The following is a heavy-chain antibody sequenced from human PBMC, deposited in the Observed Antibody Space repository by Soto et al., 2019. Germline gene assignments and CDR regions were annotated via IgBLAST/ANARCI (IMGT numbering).Heavy chain of an antibody. CDR2: IYYSGST. D-gene: IGHD3-22*01. CDR1: GGSISSGDYY. V-gene: IGHV4-30-4*01. CDR3: ARGHQNYYDNSGYYLY. J-gene: IGHJ4*02. Sequence: PSETLSLTCTVSGGSISSGDYYWSWIRQPPGKGLEWIGYIYYSGSTYYNPSLKSRVTISVDTSKNQFSLKLSSVTAADTAVYYCARGHQNYYDNSGYYLYWGQGTLVTVSS.